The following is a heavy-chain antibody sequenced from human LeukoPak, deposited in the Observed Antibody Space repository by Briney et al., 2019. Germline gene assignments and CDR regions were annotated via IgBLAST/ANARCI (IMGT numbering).Heavy chain of an antibody. D-gene: IGHD4-17*01. CDR2: IYYSGST. J-gene: IGHJ5*02. Sequence: SETLSLTCTVSGGSISSYYWSWIRQPPGKGLEWIGYIYYSGSTNYNPSLKSRVTKSVDTSKNQFSLKLSSVTAADTAVYYCARVGLRWFDPWGQGTLVTVSS. V-gene: IGHV4-59*01. CDR3: ARVGLRWFDP. CDR1: GGSISSYY.